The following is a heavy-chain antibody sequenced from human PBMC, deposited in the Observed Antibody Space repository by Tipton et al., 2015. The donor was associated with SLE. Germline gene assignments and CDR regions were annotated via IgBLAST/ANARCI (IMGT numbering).Heavy chain of an antibody. CDR2: IYYSGST. CDR3: ARHGWQQLDRDGFDF. J-gene: IGHJ4*02. D-gene: IGHD6-13*01. Sequence: TLSLTCTVSGGSISSSSYYWGWIRQPPGKGLEWIGSIYYSGSTYYTPSLKSRVSISVDTSKNRFSLRLSSVTAADTAVFYCARHGWQQLDRDGFDFWGQGTLVTVSS. V-gene: IGHV4-39*01. CDR1: GGSISSSSYY.